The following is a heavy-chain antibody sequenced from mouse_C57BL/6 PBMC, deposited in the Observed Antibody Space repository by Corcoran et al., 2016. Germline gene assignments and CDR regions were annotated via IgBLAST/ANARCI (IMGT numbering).Heavy chain of an antibody. CDR3: ASGGYYGSPYYYAMDY. D-gene: IGHD1-1*01. J-gene: IGHJ4*01. CDR2: INPYNGGT. CDR1: GYTFTDYY. V-gene: IGHV1-19*01. Sequence: EVQLQQSGPVLVKPGASVKMSCKASGYTFTDYYMNWVKQSHGKSLEWIGVINPYNGGTSYNQKFKGKATLTVDKSSSTAYMELNSLTSEDSAVYYCASGGYYGSPYYYAMDYWGQGTSVTVSS.